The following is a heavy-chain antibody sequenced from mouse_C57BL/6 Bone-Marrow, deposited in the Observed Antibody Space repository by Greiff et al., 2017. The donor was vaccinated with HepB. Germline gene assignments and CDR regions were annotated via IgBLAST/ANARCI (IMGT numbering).Heavy chain of an antibody. D-gene: IGHD1-1*01. V-gene: IGHV1-69*01. J-gene: IGHJ3*01. CDR1: GYTFTSYW. CDR3: AREPYYGSSYVRVWFAY. CDR2: IDPSDSYT. Sequence: QVQLQQPGAELVKPGASVKLSCKASGYTFTSYWMHWVKQRPGQGLEWIGEIDPSDSYTNYNQKFKGKSTLTVDKSSSTAYMQLSSLTSEDSAVYYCAREPYYGSSYVRVWFAYWGQGTLVTVSA.